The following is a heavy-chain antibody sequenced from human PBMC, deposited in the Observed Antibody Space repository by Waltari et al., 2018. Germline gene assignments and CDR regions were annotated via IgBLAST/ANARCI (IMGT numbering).Heavy chain of an antibody. Sequence: QVQLQQWGAGLLKPSETLSLTCAVYGGSFSGYYWSWIRQPPGKGLEWIGEINHSGSTNYNPALKSRVTISVDTSKNQFSLKLSSVTAADTAVYYCARGHRYITIFGVVSNGMDVWGQGTTVTVSS. CDR1: GGSFSGYY. J-gene: IGHJ6*02. CDR3: ARGHRYITIFGVVSNGMDV. CDR2: INHSGST. V-gene: IGHV4-34*01. D-gene: IGHD3-3*01.